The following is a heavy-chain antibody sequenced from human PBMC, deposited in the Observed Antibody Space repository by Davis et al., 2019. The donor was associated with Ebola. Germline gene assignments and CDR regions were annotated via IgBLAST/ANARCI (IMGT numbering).Heavy chain of an antibody. J-gene: IGHJ4*02. D-gene: IGHD2/OR15-2a*01. CDR1: GFTFSSHW. CDR2: IKQDGGEK. Sequence: GESLKISCAASGFTFSSHWMNWVRQAPGKGLEWVANIKQDGGEKYYVDSVKGRFTISRDNAKNSLYLQMNSLRAEDTAVYYCARDNSNTHWPFYFDYWGQGTLVTVSS. V-gene: IGHV3-7*01. CDR3: ARDNSNTHWPFYFDY.